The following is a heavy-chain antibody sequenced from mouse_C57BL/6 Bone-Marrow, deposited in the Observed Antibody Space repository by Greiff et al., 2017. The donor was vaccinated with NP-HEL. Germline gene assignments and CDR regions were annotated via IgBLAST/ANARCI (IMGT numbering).Heavy chain of an antibody. V-gene: IGHV1-82*01. CDR3: ARYRYWYFDV. J-gene: IGHJ1*03. Sequence: QVQLQQSGPELVKPGASVKISCKASGYAFSSSWMNWVKQRPGKGLEWIGRIYPGDGDTNYNGKFKGKATLTADKSSSTAYMQLSSLTSEDSAVYFCARYRYWYFDVWGTGTTVTVSS. CDR1: GYAFSSSW. CDR2: IYPGDGDT. D-gene: IGHD1-1*01.